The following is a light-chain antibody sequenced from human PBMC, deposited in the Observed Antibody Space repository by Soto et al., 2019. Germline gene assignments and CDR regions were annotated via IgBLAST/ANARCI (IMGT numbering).Light chain of an antibody. CDR2: EVS. CDR1: ISDVGGYNY. Sequence: HCVLTQPASWSGSPGQSITISCTGTISDVGGYNYVSWYQQHPGKAPKLMIYEVSNRPSGVSNRFSGSKSGNTASLTISGLQAEDEADYYCSSYTSSSTYVFGTGTKVTVL. CDR3: SSYTSSSTYV. J-gene: IGLJ1*01. V-gene: IGLV2-14*01.